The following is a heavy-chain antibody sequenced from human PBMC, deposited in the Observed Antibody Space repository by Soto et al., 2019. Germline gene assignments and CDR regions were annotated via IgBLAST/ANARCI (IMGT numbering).Heavy chain of an antibody. D-gene: IGHD6-13*01. CDR2: IYYSGST. Sequence: QLQLQESGPGLVKPSETLSLTCTVSGGSISSSSYYWGWIRQPPGKGLEWIGSIYYSGSTYYNPSLKCRVTISVDTSEKQFSLKLSSVTAADTAVYYCVREPLGYLDFWGQGTLVTVSS. J-gene: IGHJ4*02. V-gene: IGHV4-39*01. CDR3: VREPLGYLDF. CDR1: GGSISSSSYY.